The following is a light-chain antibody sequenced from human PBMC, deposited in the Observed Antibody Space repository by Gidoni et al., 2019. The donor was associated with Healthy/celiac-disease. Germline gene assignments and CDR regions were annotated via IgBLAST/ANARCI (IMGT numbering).Light chain of an antibody. J-gene: IGKJ1*01. CDR2: GAS. CDR3: QQYCSSPWT. Sequence: EIVLTQSPGTLSLAPGEIATLSCSASQSVSSSYLSWYQQKPGQAPRLLIYGASSRATGIPDRFSGSGSGTDFTLTISRLEPEDFAVYYCQQYCSSPWTFGQGTQVEIK. V-gene: IGKV3-20*01. CDR1: QSVSSSY.